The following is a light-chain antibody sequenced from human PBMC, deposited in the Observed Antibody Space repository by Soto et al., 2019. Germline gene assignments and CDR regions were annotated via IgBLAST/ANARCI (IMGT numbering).Light chain of an antibody. J-gene: IGKJ4*01. Sequence: DIQMTQSPSSLSTSVGDRVTITCRASQNIGRNLNWYQQKPGKAPKLLIYTVSNLQTGVPLRFSGRGSGTAFTLTIRALQTEDFATYYCQQCYSIPLTFGGGTKVEIK. CDR1: QNIGRN. V-gene: IGKV1-39*01. CDR3: QQCYSIPLT. CDR2: TVS.